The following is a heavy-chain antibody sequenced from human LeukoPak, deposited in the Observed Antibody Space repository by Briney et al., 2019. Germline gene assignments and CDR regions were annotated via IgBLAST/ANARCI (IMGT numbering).Heavy chain of an antibody. CDR1: GCTFNIYG. J-gene: IGHJ4*02. CDR3: ARGDYGGSADY. D-gene: IGHD4-23*01. V-gene: IGHV1-18*01. CDR2: ISGYNGNT. Sequence: GASVKVSCKASGCTFNIYGINWVRQAPGQGLEWMGWISGYNGNTKYAQKFQGRVTMTTDTSTSTAYMELRSLRSDDTAVFYCARGDYGGSADYWGQGTMVTVSS.